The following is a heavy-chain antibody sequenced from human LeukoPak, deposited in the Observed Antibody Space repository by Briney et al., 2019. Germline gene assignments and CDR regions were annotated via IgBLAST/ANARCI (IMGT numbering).Heavy chain of an antibody. CDR1: GYTFTGYF. V-gene: IGHV1-2*02. CDR2: INPNSGDT. D-gene: IGHD1-1*01. Sequence: GASVKVSCEAPGYTFTGYFMHWVRQAPGQGLEWMGWINPNSGDTNYAQKFLGRVTMTRDTSISTAYMELSRLTSDDTAVYYCARGPNWNFDVVFGYFDYWGQGTLVTVSS. CDR3: ARGPNWNFDVVFGYFDY. J-gene: IGHJ4*02.